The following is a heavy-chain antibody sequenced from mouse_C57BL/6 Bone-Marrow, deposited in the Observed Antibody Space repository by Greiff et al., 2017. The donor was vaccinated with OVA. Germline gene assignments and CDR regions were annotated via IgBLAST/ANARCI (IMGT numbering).Heavy chain of an antibody. V-gene: IGHV1-78*01. D-gene: IGHD1-1*01. Sequence: QVQLQQSDAELVKPGASVTISCKVSGYTFTDHTIHWMKQRPEQGLEWIGYIYPRDGSTTSNEKFKGKATLTAVKASSEAYMQLNCLTSEDAAVYFCARGRYYGSSYDLYFDVWGTGTTVTVSS. J-gene: IGHJ1*03. CDR1: GYTFTDHT. CDR2: IYPRDGST. CDR3: ARGRYYGSSYDLYFDV.